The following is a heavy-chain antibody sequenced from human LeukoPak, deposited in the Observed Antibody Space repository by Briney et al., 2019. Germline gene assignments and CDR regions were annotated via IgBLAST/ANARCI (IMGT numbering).Heavy chain of an antibody. J-gene: IGHJ4*02. CDR2: IYYSGST. CDR3: ARVDSSSWYGYYFDY. D-gene: IGHD6-13*01. CDR1: GGSISSYY. Sequence: SETLSLTCTVSGGSISSYYWSWIRQPPGKGLEWIGNIYYSGSTNYNPSLKSRVTISVDTSKNQFSLKLSSVTAADTAVYYCARVDSSSWYGYYFDYWGQGTLVTVSS. V-gene: IGHV4-59*01.